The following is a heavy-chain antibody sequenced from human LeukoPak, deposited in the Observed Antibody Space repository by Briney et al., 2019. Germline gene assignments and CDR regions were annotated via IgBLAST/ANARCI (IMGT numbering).Heavy chain of an antibody. J-gene: IGHJ2*01. V-gene: IGHV3-13*01. CDR1: GFTFSSYD. Sequence: GGSLRLSCAASGFTFSSYDMHRVRQTTGKGLEWVSAIGTAGDTYYPGSVKGRFTISRENAKNSLYLQMNSLRAGDTAVYYCARGSSAHWYFDLWGRGTLVTVSS. CDR2: IGTAGDT. D-gene: IGHD2-2*01. CDR3: ARGSSAHWYFDL.